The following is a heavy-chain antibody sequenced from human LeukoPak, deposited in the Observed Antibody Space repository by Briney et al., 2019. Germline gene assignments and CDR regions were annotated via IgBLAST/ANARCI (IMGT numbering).Heavy chain of an antibody. Sequence: ASVNVSRKASVYTLTGYYFHWVREPPAQGLKWVGIINPNGGSTTYSRKFQDRITMTRDTSTSTLYMELSNLRSEDTAIYYCATGEAATTTGYFDYWGQGALVTVSS. V-gene: IGHV1-46*01. CDR1: VYTLTGYY. D-gene: IGHD4-17*01. J-gene: IGHJ4*02. CDR2: INPNGGST. CDR3: ATGEAATTTGYFDY.